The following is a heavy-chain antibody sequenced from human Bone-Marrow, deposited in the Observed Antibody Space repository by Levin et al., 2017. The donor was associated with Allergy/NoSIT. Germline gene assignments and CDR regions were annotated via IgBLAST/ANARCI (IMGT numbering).Heavy chain of an antibody. D-gene: IGHD2-2*01. CDR1: EFTFSSYA. V-gene: IGHV3-30-3*01. CDR3: ARGRRRLCRSTTCYAYGMDV. Sequence: GGSLRLSCAASEFTFSSYAMHWVRQAPGKGLDWVAVISYDGSSKYYADSVMGRFTISRDNSKNTLYLQLNSLIAEDTAVYYCARGRRRLCRSTTCYAYGMDVWGQGATVTVSS. CDR2: ISYDGSSK. J-gene: IGHJ6*02.